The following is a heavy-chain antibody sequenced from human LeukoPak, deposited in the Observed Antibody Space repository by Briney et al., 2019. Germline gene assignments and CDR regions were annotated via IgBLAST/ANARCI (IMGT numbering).Heavy chain of an antibody. V-gene: IGHV3-11*04. Sequence: GGSLRLSCVASEFTFSDYYMTWIRQAPGKGLEWLAHISSTGSTIFYADSVKGRFTISRDNDKNLLYLQMNSLRAEDTALYYCARVPQWSDFFDCWGQGTLVIVSP. CDR2: ISSTGSTI. D-gene: IGHD6-19*01. J-gene: IGHJ4*02. CDR1: EFTFSDYY. CDR3: ARVPQWSDFFDC.